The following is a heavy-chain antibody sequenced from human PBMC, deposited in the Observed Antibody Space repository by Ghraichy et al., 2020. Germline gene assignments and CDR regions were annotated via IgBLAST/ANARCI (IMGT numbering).Heavy chain of an antibody. Sequence: SETLSLTCTVSGDSISHFYWSWIRQAPAKGLEWIGYIYHSGSTKYNPSLKSRVTISADTSKNQFSLNLTSVTSADTAVYYCARGWGSIWYYFDSWGQGILVTVSS. D-gene: IGHD6-13*01. CDR1: GDSISHFY. CDR2: IYHSGST. CDR3: ARGWGSIWYYFDS. J-gene: IGHJ4*02. V-gene: IGHV4-59*01.